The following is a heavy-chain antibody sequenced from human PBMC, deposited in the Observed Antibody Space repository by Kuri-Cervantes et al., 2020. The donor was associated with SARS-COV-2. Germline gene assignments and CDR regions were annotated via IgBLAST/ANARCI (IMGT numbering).Heavy chain of an antibody. CDR1: GYSISSGYY. J-gene: IGHJ3*02. D-gene: IGHD2-15*01. V-gene: IGHV4-38-2*02. CDR2: IHHSGST. Sequence: GSLRLSCTVSGYSISSGYYWGWIRQPPGKGLEWIGSIHHSGSTYYNPSLKSRVTISVDTSKNQFSLKLSSVTAADTAVYYCAREGGSRYHDAFDIWGQGTMVTVSS. CDR3: AREGGSRYHDAFDI.